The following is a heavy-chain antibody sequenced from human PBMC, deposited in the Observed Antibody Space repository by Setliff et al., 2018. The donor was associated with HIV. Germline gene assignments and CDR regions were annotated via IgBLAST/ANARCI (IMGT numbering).Heavy chain of an antibody. CDR3: ARGIGTRYNYYMDV. CDR2: IYHSGST. D-gene: IGHD1-20*01. Sequence: SETLSLTCAVSGYSISSGYYWGWIRQPPGKGLEWIGSIYHSGSTYYNPSLKSRVTISVDTSKNQFSLNLSSVTAADTAVYYCARGIGTRYNYYMDVWGIGTTVTVSS. J-gene: IGHJ6*03. CDR1: GYSISSGYY. V-gene: IGHV4-38-2*01.